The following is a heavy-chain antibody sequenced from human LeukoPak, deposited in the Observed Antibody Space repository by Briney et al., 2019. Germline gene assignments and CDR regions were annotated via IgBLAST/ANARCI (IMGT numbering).Heavy chain of an antibody. J-gene: IGHJ5*02. Sequence: SETLSLTCTVSGGSISSSSYYWGWIRQPPGKGLEWIGSIYYSGSTYYNPSLKSRVTISVDTSKNQFSLKLSSVTAADTAVYYCASGWFGELLVPNWFDPWGQGTLVTVSS. CDR1: GGSISSSSYY. V-gene: IGHV4-39*01. D-gene: IGHD3-10*01. CDR2: IYYSGST. CDR3: ASGWFGELLVPNWFDP.